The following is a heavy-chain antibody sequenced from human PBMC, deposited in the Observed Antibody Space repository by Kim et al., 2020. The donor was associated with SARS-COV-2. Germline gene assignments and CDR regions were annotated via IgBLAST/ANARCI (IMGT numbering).Heavy chain of an antibody. Sequence: SETLSLTCTVSGGSISSSSFYWGWIRQPPGKGLEWLGSINYSGSTYYNPSLKSRVTISVDTSKNQFSLKLSSVTAAETAVYYCARYPRAVGGATDYRGQG. CDR3: ARYPRAVGGATDY. D-gene: IGHD1-26*01. J-gene: IGHJ4*02. CDR2: INYSGST. CDR1: GGSISSSSFY. V-gene: IGHV4-39*07.